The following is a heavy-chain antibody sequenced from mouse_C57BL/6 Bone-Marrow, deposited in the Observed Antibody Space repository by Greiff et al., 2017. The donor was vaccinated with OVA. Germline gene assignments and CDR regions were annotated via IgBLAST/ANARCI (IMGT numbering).Heavy chain of an antibody. V-gene: IGHV5-6*02. D-gene: IGHD2-3*01. CDR2: ISSGGSYT. CDR1: GFTFSSYG. CDR3: ARRGWLTLYWYFDV. J-gene: IGHJ1*03. Sequence: EVKLMESGGDLVKPGGSLKLSCAASGFTFSSYGMSWVRQTPDKRLEWVATISSGGSYTYYPDSVKGRFTISRDNAKNTLYLQMSSLKSEDTAMYYCARRGWLTLYWYFDVWGTGTTVTVSS.